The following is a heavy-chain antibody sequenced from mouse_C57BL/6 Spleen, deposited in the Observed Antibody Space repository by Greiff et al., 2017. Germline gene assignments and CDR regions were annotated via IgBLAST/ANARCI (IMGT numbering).Heavy chain of an antibody. CDR1: GFTFSSYA. CDR2: ISDGGSYT. CDR3: ARGAGTPDY. Sequence: EVKLVESGGGLVKPGGSLKLSCAASGFTFSSYAMSWVRQTPEKRLEWVATISDGGSYTYYPDNVKGRFTISRDNAKNNLYLQMSHLKSEDTAMYYCARGAGTPDYWGQGTTLTVSS. J-gene: IGHJ2*01. V-gene: IGHV5-4*03. D-gene: IGHD4-1*01.